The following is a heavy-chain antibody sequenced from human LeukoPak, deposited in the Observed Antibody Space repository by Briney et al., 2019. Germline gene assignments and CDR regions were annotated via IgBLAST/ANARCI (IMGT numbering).Heavy chain of an antibody. J-gene: IGHJ4*02. Sequence: PGGSLRLSCAATDFIVSDSHMSWVRQAPGRGLEWVSAIFGADTTFYADSVKGRFTISRDNLQNTVNLQMNSLRDDDTAVYYCARGGEILDYWGQGTQVTVSS. CDR1: DFIVSDSH. CDR3: ARGGEILDY. CDR2: IFGADTT. D-gene: IGHD3-16*01. V-gene: IGHV3-53*01.